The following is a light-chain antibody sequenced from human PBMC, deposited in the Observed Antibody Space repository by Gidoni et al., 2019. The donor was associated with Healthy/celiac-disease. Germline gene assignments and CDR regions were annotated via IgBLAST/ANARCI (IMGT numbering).Light chain of an antibody. Sequence: SYELTQPPSVSVSPGQTASITCSGDKLGDKYACWYQQKPGQSPVLVIYQDSKRPSGIPERFSGSNSGNTATLTISGIQAMDEADYYCQAWDSSTVVVFGGGTKLTVL. CDR3: QAWDSSTVVV. V-gene: IGLV3-1*01. J-gene: IGLJ2*01. CDR2: QDS. CDR1: KLGDKY.